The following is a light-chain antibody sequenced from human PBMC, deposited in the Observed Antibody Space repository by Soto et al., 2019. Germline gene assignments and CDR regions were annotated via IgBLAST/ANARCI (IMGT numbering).Light chain of an antibody. CDR3: QQYNNWPYT. Sequence: EIVMTQSPATLSVSPGERATLSCRASQSVSSNLAWYQQKPGQAPRLLMYGASTRATGIPARFSGSGSATEFTLTISSLQSEDFAVYYCQQYNNWPYTFGQGTKLEIK. CDR2: GAS. V-gene: IGKV3-15*01. CDR1: QSVSSN. J-gene: IGKJ2*01.